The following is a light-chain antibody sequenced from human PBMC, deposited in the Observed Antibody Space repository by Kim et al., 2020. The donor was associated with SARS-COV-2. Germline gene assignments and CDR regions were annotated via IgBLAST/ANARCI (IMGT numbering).Light chain of an antibody. CDR1: KLGDNY. Sequence: SYELTQPPSVSVSPGQTASITCSGDKLGDNYVCWYQQKPGQSPALVIYQDAKRPSGIPERFSGSNSGNTATLTISGTQPMDEADYYCQAWDSSTVVFGGGTQLTVL. V-gene: IGLV3-1*01. CDR2: QDA. J-gene: IGLJ2*01. CDR3: QAWDSSTVV.